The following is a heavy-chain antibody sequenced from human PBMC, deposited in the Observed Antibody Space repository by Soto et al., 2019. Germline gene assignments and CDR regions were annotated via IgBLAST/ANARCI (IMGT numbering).Heavy chain of an antibody. J-gene: IGHJ4*02. CDR3: ARGRGGYCSGGSCYFDY. CDR1: GYTFTSYY. V-gene: IGHV1-46*01. D-gene: IGHD2-15*01. Sequence: ASVKVSCKASGYTFTSYYTHWVRQAPGQGPEWMGIINPSGGSTSCAQKFQGRVTMTRDTSTSTVYMELSSLRSEDTAVYYCARGRGGYCSGGSCYFDYWGQGTLVTVSS. CDR2: INPSGGST.